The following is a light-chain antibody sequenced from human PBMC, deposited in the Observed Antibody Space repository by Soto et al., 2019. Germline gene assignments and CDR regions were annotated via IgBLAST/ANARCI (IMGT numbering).Light chain of an antibody. CDR3: QHYNSYSEA. V-gene: IGKV1-5*03. Sequence: DIQMTQSPSTLSASVGDRVTITCRASQSISSWLAWYQQKPGKAPKLLIYKASSLESGVPPRFSGSGSGTEFTLTISSLQPDDCATYYGQHYNSYSEAFGQGTKVDIK. CDR1: QSISSW. J-gene: IGKJ1*01. CDR2: KAS.